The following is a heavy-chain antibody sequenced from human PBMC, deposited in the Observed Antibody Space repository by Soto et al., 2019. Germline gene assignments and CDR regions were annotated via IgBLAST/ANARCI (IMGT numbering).Heavy chain of an antibody. D-gene: IGHD3-3*01. CDR1: GYTFTSYD. CDR2: MNPNSGNT. CDR3: ARNPYYDFWSGYSPYYYYYGMDV. J-gene: IGHJ6*02. Sequence: SVKVYCKASGYTFTSYDINWVRQATVQGLEWMGWMNPNSGNTGYAQKFQGRVTMTRNTSVSTAYMELSSLRSEDTAVYYCARNPYYDFWSGYSPYYYYYGMDVWGQGTTVTVSS. V-gene: IGHV1-8*01.